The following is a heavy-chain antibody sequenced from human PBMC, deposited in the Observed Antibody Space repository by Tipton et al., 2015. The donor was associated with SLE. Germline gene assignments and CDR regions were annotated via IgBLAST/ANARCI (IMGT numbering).Heavy chain of an antibody. Sequence: SLRLSCAASGFTFGSNVMHWVRQAPGKGLEWVAVISYDGSNKYYADSVKGRFTISRDNSKNTLYLQMNSLRAEDTAVYYCAKDGAVAVLRAFDIWGQGTMVTVSS. CDR1: GFTFGSNV. CDR2: ISYDGSNK. J-gene: IGHJ3*02. CDR3: AKDGAVAVLRAFDI. V-gene: IGHV3-30-3*01. D-gene: IGHD6-19*01.